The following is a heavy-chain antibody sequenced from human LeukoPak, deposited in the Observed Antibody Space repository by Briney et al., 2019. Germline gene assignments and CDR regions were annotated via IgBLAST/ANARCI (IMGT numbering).Heavy chain of an antibody. CDR3: ARGAYGDK. Sequence: ASVKVSCEASGYTLTSYGINWIRQAPGQGLEWMGWISTQSGNTNYAQKVQGRLTLTTDRSTNTAYMELRSLRSDDTAVYYCARGAYGDKWGQGTMVTVSS. CDR2: ISTQSGNT. CDR1: GYTLTSYG. V-gene: IGHV1-18*01. D-gene: IGHD4-17*01. J-gene: IGHJ4*02.